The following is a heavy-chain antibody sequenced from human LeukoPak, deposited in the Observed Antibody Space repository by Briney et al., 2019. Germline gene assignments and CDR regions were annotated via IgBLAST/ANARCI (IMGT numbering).Heavy chain of an antibody. Sequence: SETLSLTCTVSGGSISSSYWSWIRQPPGKRLEWVGYIYYSGSTNYNPSLKSRVTISVDTSKKQFSLELSSVTAADTAVYYCARGFGAGNYYYGWFDPWGQGTLVTVSS. CDR3: ARGFGAGNYYYGWFDP. D-gene: IGHD3-10*01. CDR2: IYYSGST. J-gene: IGHJ5*02. CDR1: GGSISSSY. V-gene: IGHV4-59*08.